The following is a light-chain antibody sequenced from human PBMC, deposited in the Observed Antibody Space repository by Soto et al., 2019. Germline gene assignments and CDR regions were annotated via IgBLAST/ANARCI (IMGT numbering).Light chain of an antibody. J-gene: IGKJ4*01. CDR3: KQYDNRPLT. CDR2: DAS. V-gene: IGKV1-33*01. Sequence: DIQMTQSPSSLSASVGDRVTITCQASQDISNYLNWYQQKPGKAPKLLIYDASNLETGVPSRFSGSGSGTDFTVTISSLQPEDIATYYCKQYDNRPLTFGGGTKVEIK. CDR1: QDISNY.